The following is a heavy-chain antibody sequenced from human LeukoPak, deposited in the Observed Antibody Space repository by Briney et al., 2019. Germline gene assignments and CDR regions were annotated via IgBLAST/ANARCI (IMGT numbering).Heavy chain of an antibody. CDR2: IDPSDSYT. Sequence: GESPKISCKGSGYSFTSYWISWVRQMPGKGLEWMGRIDPSDSYTNYSPSFQGHVTISADKSISTAYLQWSSLKASDTAMYYCARRESSSSWYDDYWGQGTLVTVSS. CDR3: ARRESSSSWYDDY. V-gene: IGHV5-10-1*01. J-gene: IGHJ4*02. D-gene: IGHD6-13*01. CDR1: GYSFTSYW.